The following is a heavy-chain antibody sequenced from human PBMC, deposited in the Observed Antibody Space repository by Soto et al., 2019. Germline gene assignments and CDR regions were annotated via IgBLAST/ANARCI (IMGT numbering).Heavy chain of an antibody. CDR3: ARGPYDYGDPSPDAFDI. D-gene: IGHD4-17*01. Sequence: QVQLQESGPGLVKPSQTLSLTCTVSGGSISSGGYYWSWIRQHPGKGLEWIGRIYTSGSTNYNPSLKSRVTMSVDTSKNQFSLKLSSVTAADTAVYYCARGPYDYGDPSPDAFDIWGQGTMVTVSS. J-gene: IGHJ3*02. CDR1: GGSISSGGYY. CDR2: IYTSGST. V-gene: IGHV4-61*02.